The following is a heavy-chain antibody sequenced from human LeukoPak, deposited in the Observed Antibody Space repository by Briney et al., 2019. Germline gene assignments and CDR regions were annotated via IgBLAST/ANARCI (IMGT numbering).Heavy chain of an antibody. CDR3: ARDTGGIAAAGTLPGY. Sequence: ASVKVSCKASGYTFSSYHIHWVRQAPGQGLEWMGKINPSFNPGVDVTSYAQKFQGRVTMTRDTSISTAYMELSRLRSDDTAVYYCARDTGGIAAAGTLPGYWGQGTLVTVSP. D-gene: IGHD6-13*01. CDR1: GYTFSSYH. J-gene: IGHJ4*02. V-gene: IGHV1-2*02. CDR2: INPSFNPGVDVT.